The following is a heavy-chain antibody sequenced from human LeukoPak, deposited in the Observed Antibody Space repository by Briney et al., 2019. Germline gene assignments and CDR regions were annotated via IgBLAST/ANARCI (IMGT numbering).Heavy chain of an antibody. CDR1: GYIFTGYY. D-gene: IGHD2-2*01. Sequence: ASVKVSCKVSGYIFTGYYMHWVRQAPGQGLEWMGWINPNSGGTNYAQKFQGRVTMTRNTSISTAYMELSSLRPEDTAVYYCARVRPGHARSSWFDPWGQGTLVTVSS. CDR3: ARVRPGHARSSWFDP. CDR2: INPNSGGT. V-gene: IGHV1-2*02. J-gene: IGHJ5*02.